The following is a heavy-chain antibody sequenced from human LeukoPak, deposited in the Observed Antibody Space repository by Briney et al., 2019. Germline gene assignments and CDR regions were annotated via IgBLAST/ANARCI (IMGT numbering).Heavy chain of an antibody. CDR1: GGSLSGYY. Sequence: PSETLSLTRALYGGSLSGYYWSWGPQPPGEGLGWVGEIIHSGSTNQHPSPKSRVHISVDTSTTQFSPKLTSVTAADTAVYYCARHHGPHDHSGSYPREGFDWGQGTLVTVSS. D-gene: IGHD6-13*01. CDR3: ARHHGPHDHSGSYPREGFD. V-gene: IGHV4-34*12. CDR2: IIHSGST. J-gene: IGHJ4*02.